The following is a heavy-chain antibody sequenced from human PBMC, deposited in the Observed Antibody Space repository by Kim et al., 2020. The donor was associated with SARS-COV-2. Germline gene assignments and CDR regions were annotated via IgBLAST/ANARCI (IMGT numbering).Heavy chain of an antibody. CDR2: IYYSGST. D-gene: IGHD3-16*01. CDR3: AGLPYYDYVWGSPPKRFDP. CDR1: GGSISSYY. Sequence: SETLSLTCTVSGGSISSYYWSWIRQPPGKGLEWIGYIYYSGSTNYNPSLKSRVTISVDTSKNQFSLKLSSVTAADTAVYYCAGLPYYDYVWGSPPKRFDPWGQGTLVTVSS. V-gene: IGHV4-59*01. J-gene: IGHJ5*02.